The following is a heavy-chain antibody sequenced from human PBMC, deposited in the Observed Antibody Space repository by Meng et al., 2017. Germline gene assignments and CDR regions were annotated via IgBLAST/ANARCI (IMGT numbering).Heavy chain of an antibody. CDR2: INSDGSST. CDR3: ARSPNDVDYGDADAFDI. Sequence: GESLKISCAASGFTFRSYWMHWVRQAPGKGLVWVSRINSDGSSTSYADSVKGRFTISRDNAKNTLYLQMNSLRAEDTAVYYCARSPNDVDYGDADAFDIWGQGTMVTVSS. CDR1: GFTFRSYW. V-gene: IGHV3-74*01. D-gene: IGHD4-17*01. J-gene: IGHJ3*02.